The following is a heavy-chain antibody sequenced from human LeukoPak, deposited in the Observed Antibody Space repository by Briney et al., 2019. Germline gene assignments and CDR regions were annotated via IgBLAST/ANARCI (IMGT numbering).Heavy chain of an antibody. CDR3: ARDLALYCSTTSCQDAFDI. V-gene: IGHV1-18*01. CDR2: ISAYHGIT. Sequence: APVMVSSKAAGYTFANYGITWVRQAPGQKLEWMGWISAYHGITNYAQKLQGRVTMTTDTSTSTAYMELRSLRSDDTAVFYCARDLALYCSTTSCQDAFDIWGQGTMVTVSS. J-gene: IGHJ3*02. CDR1: GYTFANYG. D-gene: IGHD2-2*01.